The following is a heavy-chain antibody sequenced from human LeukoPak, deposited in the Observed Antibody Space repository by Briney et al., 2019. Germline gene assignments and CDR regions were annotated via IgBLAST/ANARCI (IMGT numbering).Heavy chain of an antibody. Sequence: GASVKVSCKASGYTFTSYGISCVRQAPGQGLKWMGWISAYNGNTNYAQKLQGRVTMTTDTSTGTAYMELRSLRSDDTAVYYCARDLRSYGIDYWGQGTLVTVSS. D-gene: IGHD5-18*01. CDR2: ISAYNGNT. CDR3: ARDLRSYGIDY. V-gene: IGHV1-18*01. J-gene: IGHJ4*02. CDR1: GYTFTSYG.